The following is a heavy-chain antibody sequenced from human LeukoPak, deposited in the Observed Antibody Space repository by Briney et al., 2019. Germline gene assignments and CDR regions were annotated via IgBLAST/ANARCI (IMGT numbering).Heavy chain of an antibody. CDR3: ARARSGISGWPNRHFDY. V-gene: IGHV4-34*01. J-gene: IGHJ4*02. D-gene: IGHD6-19*01. CDR1: GGSFSGYY. CDR2: INHSGST. Sequence: PSETLSLTCAVYGGSFSGYYWSWIRQPPGKGLEWIGVINHSGSTNYNPSLKSRVTISVDTSKNQFSLKLGSVTAADTAVYYCARARSGISGWPNRHFDYWGQGTLVTVSS.